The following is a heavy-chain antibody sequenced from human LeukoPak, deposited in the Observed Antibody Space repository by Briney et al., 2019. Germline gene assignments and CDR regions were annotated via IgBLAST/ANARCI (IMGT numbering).Heavy chain of an antibody. D-gene: IGHD5-24*01. CDR3: ARRIQGMAPYYFDY. J-gene: IGHJ4*02. V-gene: IGHV3-74*01. CDR2: INADGSAT. Sequence: PGGSLRLSCAASGFSFSDYWMHWVRQAPEKGLVGVSHINADGSATYYPDSVKGRFTISRDNAKNTLYLQMNSLRAEDTAVYYCARRIQGMAPYYFDYWGQGTLVTVSS. CDR1: GFSFSDYW.